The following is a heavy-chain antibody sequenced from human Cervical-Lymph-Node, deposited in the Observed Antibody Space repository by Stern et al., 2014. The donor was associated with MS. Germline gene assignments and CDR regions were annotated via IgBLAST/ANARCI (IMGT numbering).Heavy chain of an antibody. CDR3: ARQRYFDY. J-gene: IGHJ4*02. V-gene: IGHV5-51*01. CDR2: IFPGGSDI. CDR1: GYTFTSYW. Sequence: MQLVQSGPEVKRPGESLKISCQASGYTFTSYWIGWVRQMPGKGLEWIASIFPGGSDIRYSPSFQGPVTIPADKSSSPAYLQWNNLKASDTAIYYCARQRYFDYWGQGTLVTVSS.